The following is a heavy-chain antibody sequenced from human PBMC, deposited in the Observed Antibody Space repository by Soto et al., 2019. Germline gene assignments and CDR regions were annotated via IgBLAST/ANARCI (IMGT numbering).Heavy chain of an antibody. D-gene: IGHD3-22*01. J-gene: IGHJ4*02. CDR2: IYYSGST. Sequence: PSETLSLTCTVSGGSISSSSYYWGWIRQPPGKGLEWIGSIYYSGSTYYNPSLKSRVTISVDTSKNQFSLKLSSVTAADTAVYYPAPSDDRSGYYTVYFDYWRQGILVTVS. CDR3: APSDDRSGYYTVYFDY. V-gene: IGHV4-39*01. CDR1: GGSISSSSYY.